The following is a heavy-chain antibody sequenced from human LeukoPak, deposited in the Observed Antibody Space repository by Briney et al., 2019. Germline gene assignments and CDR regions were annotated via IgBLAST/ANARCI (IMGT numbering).Heavy chain of an antibody. CDR1: GFTFSSYA. J-gene: IGHJ4*02. Sequence: GGSLRLSCAASGFTFSSYAMSWVRQAPGKGLEWVSVIYSGGSTYYADSVKGRFTISRDNSKNTLYLQMNSLRAEDTAVYYCARERAATLDYWGQGTLVTVSS. CDR3: ARERAATLDY. CDR2: IYSGGST. D-gene: IGHD2-15*01. V-gene: IGHV3-66*01.